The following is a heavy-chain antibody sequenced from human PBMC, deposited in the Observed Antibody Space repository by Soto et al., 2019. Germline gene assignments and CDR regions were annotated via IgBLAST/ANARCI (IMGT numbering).Heavy chain of an antibody. Sequence: GASVKVSCKASGYTFTSYGISWVRQAPGQGLEWMGWISAYNGNTNYAQKLQGRVTMTTDTSTSTAYMELRSLRSDDTAVYYCARRRRPDFWSGKNLDYWGQGTLVTVSS. V-gene: IGHV1-18*01. CDR1: GYTFTSYG. D-gene: IGHD3-3*01. CDR2: ISAYNGNT. CDR3: ARRRRPDFWSGKNLDY. J-gene: IGHJ4*02.